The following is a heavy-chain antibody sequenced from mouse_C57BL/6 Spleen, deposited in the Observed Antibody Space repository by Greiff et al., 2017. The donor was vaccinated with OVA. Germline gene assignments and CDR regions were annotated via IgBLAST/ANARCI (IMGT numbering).Heavy chain of an antibody. D-gene: IGHD3-3*01. CDR1: GYAFTNYL. Sequence: QVQLQQSGAELVRPGTSVKVSCKASGYAFTNYLIEWVKQRPGRGLEWIGVINPGSGGTNYNEKFKGKATLTADKSSSTAYMQLSSLTSEDSAVYFCARLGTRKFDYWGQGTTLTVSS. CDR3: ARLGTRKFDY. CDR2: INPGSGGT. J-gene: IGHJ2*01. V-gene: IGHV1-54*01.